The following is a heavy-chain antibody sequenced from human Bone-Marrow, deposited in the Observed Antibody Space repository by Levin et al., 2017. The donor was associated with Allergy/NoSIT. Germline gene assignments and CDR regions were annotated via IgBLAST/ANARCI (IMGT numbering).Heavy chain of an antibody. CDR3: ARGDAGWLVIPVVNRVWFDT. J-gene: IGHJ5*02. D-gene: IGHD3-22*01. CDR1: GYIFTEYG. Sequence: GESLKISCKASGYIFTEYGISWVRQAPGQGLEWMGWASTYNGDTSYAQNLQGRVTLTTDTSTSTAYMELRSLTSDDTAVYFCARGDAGWLVIPVVNRVWFDTWGQGTLVIVSS. CDR2: ASTYNGDT. V-gene: IGHV1-18*01.